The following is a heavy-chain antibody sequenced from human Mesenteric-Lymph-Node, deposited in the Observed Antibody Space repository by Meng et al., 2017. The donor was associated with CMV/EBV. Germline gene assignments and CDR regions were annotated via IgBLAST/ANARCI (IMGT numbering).Heavy chain of an antibody. V-gene: IGHV3-7*03. CDR3: ARRLQQSQDIDY. D-gene: IGHD4-11*01. J-gene: IGHJ4*02. Sequence: GESLKISCVASGFTFSSYWMSWVRQAPGKGLEWVANIKQDGSEKYYVDSLKGRFTISRDNAENSLYLQMNSLRAEDTAWFHCARRLQQSQDIDYWGQGALVIVSS. CDR2: IKQDGSEK. CDR1: GFTFSSYW.